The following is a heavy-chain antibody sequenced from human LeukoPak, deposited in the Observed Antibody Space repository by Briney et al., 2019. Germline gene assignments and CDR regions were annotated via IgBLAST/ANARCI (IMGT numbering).Heavy chain of an antibody. Sequence: PGGSLRLSCVASGFMFSDHAFHWGRQSPDKGLEWVALIGSDGSKKYYADSVQGRFTVSRENSKNTLFLQMNTLRADDTAVYFCARQMTSTRLFDSWGQGTLVTVSS. J-gene: IGHJ4*02. CDR3: ARQMTSTRLFDS. V-gene: IGHV3-30*04. D-gene: IGHD5/OR15-5a*01. CDR1: GFMFSDHA. CDR2: IGSDGSKK.